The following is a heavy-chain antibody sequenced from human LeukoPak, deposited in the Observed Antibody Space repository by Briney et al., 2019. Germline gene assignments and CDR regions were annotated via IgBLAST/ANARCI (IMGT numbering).Heavy chain of an antibody. D-gene: IGHD6-13*01. V-gene: IGHV4-61*01. CDR3: ARSGFRGPRYSSSWYNWFDP. J-gene: IGHJ5*02. CDR2: IYYSGST. CDR1: GGSVSSGSYY. Sequence: SETLSLTCTVSGGSVSSGSYYWSWIRQPPGKGLEWIGYIYYSGSTNYNPSLKSRVTISVDTSKNQFSLKLSSVTAADTAVYYCARSGFRGPRYSSSWYNWFDPWGQGTLVTVSS.